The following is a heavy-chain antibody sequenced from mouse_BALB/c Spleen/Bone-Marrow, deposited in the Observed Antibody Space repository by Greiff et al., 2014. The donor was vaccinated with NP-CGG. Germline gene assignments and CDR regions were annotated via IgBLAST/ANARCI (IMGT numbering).Heavy chain of an antibody. J-gene: IGHJ2*01. V-gene: IGHV14-3*02. CDR3: ARYYYGSSYFDY. CDR2: IDPANGNT. Sequence: DVQLVESGAELVKPGASVKLSCTASGFNIKDTYMHWVKQRPEQGLEWIGRIDPANGNTKYDPKFQGKATITADTSSNTAYLQLSRLTSEDTAVYYCARYYYGSSYFDYWGQGTTLTVSS. D-gene: IGHD1-1*01. CDR1: GFNIKDTY.